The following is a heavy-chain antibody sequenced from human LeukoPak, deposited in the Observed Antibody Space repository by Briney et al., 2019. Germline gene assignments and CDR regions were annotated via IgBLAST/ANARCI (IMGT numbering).Heavy chain of an antibody. D-gene: IGHD3-9*01. CDR1: GFTSSKYW. J-gene: IGHJ6*02. V-gene: IGHV3-74*01. CDR3: ARDQSTISEATFAMDV. CDR2: IRSDGRST. Sequence: GGSLRLSCEASGFTSSKYWMHWVRQAPGKGLVWVSRIRSDGRSTSYADSEKGRFTISRDNAKNTLYLQMNSLRAEDTAVYYCARDQSTISEATFAMDVWGQGTTVTVSS.